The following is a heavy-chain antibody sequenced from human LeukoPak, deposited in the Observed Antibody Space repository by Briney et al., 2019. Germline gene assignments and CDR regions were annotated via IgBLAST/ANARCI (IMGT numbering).Heavy chain of an antibody. V-gene: IGHV7-4-1*02. CDR3: ARDGYYDSSGYLHGNDAFDI. CDR2: INTNTGNP. CDR1: GYTFTSYA. Sequence: GASAKVSCKASGYTFTSYAMNWVRQAPGQGLEWMGWINTNTGNPTYAQGFTGRFVFSLDTSVSTAYLQISSLKAEDTAVYYCARDGYYDSSGYLHGNDAFDIWGQGTMVTVSS. D-gene: IGHD3-22*01. J-gene: IGHJ3*02.